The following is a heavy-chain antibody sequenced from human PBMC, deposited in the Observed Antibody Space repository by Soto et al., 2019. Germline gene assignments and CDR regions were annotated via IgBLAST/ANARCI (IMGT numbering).Heavy chain of an antibody. CDR3: ARDGSIQTPHDY. Sequence: PGGSLRLSCAASGFTFSSYWMHWVRQAPGKGLVWVSRINSDGSSTNYADSVKGRFTISGDNAKNTLYLQMNSLRAEDTAVYYCARDGSIQTPHDYWGQGALVTVSS. V-gene: IGHV3-74*01. CDR1: GFTFSSYW. J-gene: IGHJ4*02. CDR2: INSDGSST. D-gene: IGHD1-26*01.